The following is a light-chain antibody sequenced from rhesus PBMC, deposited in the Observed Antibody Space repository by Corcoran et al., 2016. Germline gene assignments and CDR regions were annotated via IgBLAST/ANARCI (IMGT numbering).Light chain of an antibody. J-gene: IGKJ3*01. CDR2: KAS. Sequence: DIQMTQSPSSLSASVGDTVTITCRASQGISSWLAWYQQKPGKAPKLLIYKASSLQSGVPSRFSGRGSGTDFTLPISSLQSEDFATYYCQQYRSRPFTFGPGTKLDIE. CDR1: QGISSW. V-gene: IGKV1-22*01. CDR3: QQYRSRPFT.